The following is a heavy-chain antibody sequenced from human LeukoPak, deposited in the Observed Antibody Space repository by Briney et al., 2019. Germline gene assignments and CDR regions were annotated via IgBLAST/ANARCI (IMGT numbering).Heavy chain of an antibody. D-gene: IGHD6-13*01. V-gene: IGHV3-30-3*01. CDR3: EWSGYSSSSWYYFDY. CDR1: GFTFSSYA. J-gene: IGHJ4*02. Sequence: GGSLRLSCAASGFTFSSYAMHWVRQAPGKGLEWVAVISYDGSNKYYADSVKGRFTISRDNSKNTLYLQMNSLGAEDTAVYYCEWSGYSSSSWYYFDYWGQGTLVTVSS. CDR2: ISYDGSNK.